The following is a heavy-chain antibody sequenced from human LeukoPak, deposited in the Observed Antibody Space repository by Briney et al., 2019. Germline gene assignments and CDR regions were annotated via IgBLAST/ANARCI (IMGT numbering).Heavy chain of an antibody. V-gene: IGHV5-51*01. CDR1: GYSFTSYW. D-gene: IGHD3-3*01. Sequence: NHGESLKISCKGSGYSFTSYWIGWVRQMPGKGLEWMGIIYPGDSDTRYSPSFQGQVTISADKSISTAYLRWSSLKASDTAMYYCARGSPGYYDYYYYGMDVWGQGTTVTVSS. J-gene: IGHJ6*02. CDR2: IYPGDSDT. CDR3: ARGSPGYYDYYYYGMDV.